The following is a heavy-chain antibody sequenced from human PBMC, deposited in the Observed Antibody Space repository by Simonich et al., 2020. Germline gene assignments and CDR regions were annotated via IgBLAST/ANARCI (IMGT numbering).Heavy chain of an antibody. D-gene: IGHD6-13*01. CDR1: GGSISSSGYY. Sequence: QLQLQESGPGLVKPSETLSLTCTVSGGSISSSGYYWGWIRQPPGKGLEWIGSIYYSGSTTYNPSLKSRITISVDTSKNQFSLKLSSVTAADTAVYYCARHAGFAFDIWGQGTMVTVSS. CDR3: ARHAGFAFDI. J-gene: IGHJ3*02. CDR2: IYYSGST. V-gene: IGHV4-39*01.